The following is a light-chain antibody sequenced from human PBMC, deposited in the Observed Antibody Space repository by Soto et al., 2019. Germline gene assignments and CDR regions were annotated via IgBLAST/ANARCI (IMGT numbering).Light chain of an antibody. V-gene: IGKV3-15*01. CDR1: QSVTTY. CDR2: DTS. J-gene: IGKJ4*01. CDR3: QPYNNWPLT. Sequence: EIVLTQSPVTLSSSPCGRATLSCRASQSVTTYLAWYQHKNGQTPRILIYDTSTRDTGVPTRFSGSGSGAEFTLTINRLQSEDFAVYYCQPYNNWPLTFGGGTKVDIK.